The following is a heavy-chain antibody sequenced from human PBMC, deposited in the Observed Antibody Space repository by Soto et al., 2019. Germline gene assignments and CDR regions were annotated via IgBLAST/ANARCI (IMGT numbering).Heavy chain of an antibody. CDR2: IIPIFGTA. V-gene: IGHV1-69*06. CDR3: ARDRELYCYYGMDV. D-gene: IGHD1-7*01. CDR1: GGTFSSYA. Sequence: ASVKVSCKASGGTFSSYAISWVRQAPGQGLEWMGGIIPIFGTANYAQKFQGRVTITADKSTSTAYMELSSLRSEDTAVYYCARDRELYCYYGMDVWGQGATVTVFS. J-gene: IGHJ6*02.